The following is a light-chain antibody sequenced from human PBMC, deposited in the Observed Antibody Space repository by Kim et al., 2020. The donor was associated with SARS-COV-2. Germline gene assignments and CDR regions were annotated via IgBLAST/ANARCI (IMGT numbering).Light chain of an antibody. V-gene: IGKV3-20*01. CDR2: GAS. CDR3: QYGNSPGLT. CDR1: QSVSSHY. Sequence: SPGERDTCACRASQSVSSHYLAWYQQRPGQAPRLLIYGASTRATGSPDRFSGSESGTDFTLTISRLEAEDFAVYYCQYGNSPGLTVGGGTKVEI. J-gene: IGKJ4*01.